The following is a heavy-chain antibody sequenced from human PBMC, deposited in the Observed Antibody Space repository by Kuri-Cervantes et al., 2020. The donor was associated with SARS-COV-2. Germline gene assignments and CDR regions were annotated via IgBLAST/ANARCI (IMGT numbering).Heavy chain of an antibody. Sequence: SQTLSLTCAVYGGSFSGYYWSWIRQPPGKGLEWIGYIYYSGSTNYNPSLKSRVTISVDTSKNQFSLKLSSVTAADTAVYYCARDSTYSSGWYEGFDYYYYGMDVWGQGTTVTVSS. J-gene: IGHJ6*02. CDR2: IYYSGST. V-gene: IGHV4-59*01. D-gene: IGHD6-19*01. CDR3: ARDSTYSSGWYEGFDYYYYGMDV. CDR1: GGSFSGYY.